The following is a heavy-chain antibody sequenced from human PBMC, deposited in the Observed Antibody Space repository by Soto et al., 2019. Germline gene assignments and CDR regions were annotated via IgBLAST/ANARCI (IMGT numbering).Heavy chain of an antibody. Sequence: QVQLQESGPGLVKPSQTLSLTCTVSGGSISSGDYYWSWIRQPPGKGLEWIGYMSNSGRNYYNPSIKSRVTISSDTSKNHFSLKLTSVTAADTAVYYCARNNYGGNLEGYYIAHWGQGTLVTVSS. J-gene: IGHJ4*02. CDR2: MSNSGRN. CDR3: ARNNYGGNLEGYYIAH. CDR1: GGSISSGDYY. D-gene: IGHD4-17*01. V-gene: IGHV4-30-4*01.